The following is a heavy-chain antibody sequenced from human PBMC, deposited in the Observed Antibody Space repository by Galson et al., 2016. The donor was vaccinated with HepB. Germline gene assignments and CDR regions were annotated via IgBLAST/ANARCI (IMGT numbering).Heavy chain of an antibody. V-gene: IGHV4-39*01. J-gene: IGHJ4*02. CDR1: GASVSSNSFS. Sequence: SETLSLTCSVSGASVSSNSFSWAWIRQPPGKGLEWIGSIYYSGRTYNNPSLKSRVTMSVDTSKNYFSLKLTSVTAADTAVYYCARQTITAAGDYWGQGTLVTVSS. CDR2: IYYSGRT. CDR3: ARQTITAAGDY. D-gene: IGHD6-13*01.